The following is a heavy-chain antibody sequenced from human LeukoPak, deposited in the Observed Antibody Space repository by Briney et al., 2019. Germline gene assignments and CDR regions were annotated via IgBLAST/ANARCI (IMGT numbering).Heavy chain of an antibody. CDR3: ARHAGDYGDFGNWFDP. Sequence: SETLSLTCTVSGGSISSYYWSWIRQPPGKGLEWTGYIYTSGSTNYNPSLKSRVTISVDTSKNQFSLKLSSVTAADTAVYYCARHAGDYGDFGNWFDPWGQGTLVTVSS. V-gene: IGHV4-4*09. CDR2: IYTSGST. CDR1: GGSISSYY. J-gene: IGHJ5*02. D-gene: IGHD4-17*01.